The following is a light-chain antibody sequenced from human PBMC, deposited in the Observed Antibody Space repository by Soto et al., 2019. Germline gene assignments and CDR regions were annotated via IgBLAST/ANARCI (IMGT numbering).Light chain of an antibody. Sequence: QSVLTQPPSVSGAPGQRVTISGTGSSSNIGAGYDVHWYQQLPGTAPKLLIYGNSNRPSGVPDRFSGSRSGTSASLAITGLQAGDEADYYCQSYDSSLSAVVFGGGTKLTVL. CDR1: SSNIGAGYD. J-gene: IGLJ2*01. CDR2: GNS. CDR3: QSYDSSLSAVV. V-gene: IGLV1-40*01.